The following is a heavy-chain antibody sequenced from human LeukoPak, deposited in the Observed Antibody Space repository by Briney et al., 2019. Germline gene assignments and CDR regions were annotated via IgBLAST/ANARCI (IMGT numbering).Heavy chain of an antibody. V-gene: IGHV3-74*01. J-gene: IGHJ4*02. D-gene: IGHD2-2*02. Sequence: GGSLRLSCAASGFTFSNFWMHWVRQAPGKGLVWVALIYGDGSFTRYADSVKGRFTISRDNSKNTLYLQMNSLGAEDTAVYSCTRGYCTSSSCYNDYWGQGTLVTVSS. CDR2: IYGDGSFT. CDR3: TRGYCTSSSCYNDY. CDR1: GFTFSNFW.